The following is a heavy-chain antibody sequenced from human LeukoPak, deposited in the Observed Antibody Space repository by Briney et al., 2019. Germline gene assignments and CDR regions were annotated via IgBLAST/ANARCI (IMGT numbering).Heavy chain of an antibody. J-gene: IGHJ4*02. CDR3: ARGQAGEDTMVIDY. CDR2: ISSNGGNT. CDR1: GFTFSNYA. V-gene: IGHV3-64*01. D-gene: IGHD4-23*01. Sequence: GGSLRLSCAASGFTFSNYAMHWVRQAPGKGLEYVSAISSNGGNTYYANSVKGRFTISRDNAKNSLYLQMNSLRAEDTAVYYCARGQAGEDTMVIDYWGQGTLVTVSS.